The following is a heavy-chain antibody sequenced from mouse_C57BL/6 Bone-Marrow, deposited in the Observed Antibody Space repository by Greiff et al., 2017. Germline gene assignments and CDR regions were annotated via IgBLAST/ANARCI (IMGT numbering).Heavy chain of an antibody. CDR2: ISSGSSTI. D-gene: IGHD1-1*01. Sequence: DVQLVESGGGLVKPGGSLKLSCAASGFTFSDYGMHWVRQAPEKGLEWVAYISSGSSTIYYADTVKGRFTISRDNAKNTLFLQMTSLRSEDTAMXYCARLLRSWAMDYWGQGTSVTVSS. V-gene: IGHV5-17*01. CDR1: GFTFSDYG. J-gene: IGHJ4*01. CDR3: ARLLRSWAMDY.